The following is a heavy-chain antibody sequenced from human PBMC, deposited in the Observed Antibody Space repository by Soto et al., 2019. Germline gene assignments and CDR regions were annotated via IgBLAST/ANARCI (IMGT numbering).Heavy chain of an antibody. CDR3: AREREVYSYGYVGWFDP. D-gene: IGHD5-18*01. Sequence: WTWIRQHPGKGLEWIGYIHYSGSTDYNPSLQSRITISADTTKNQFSLKLNSVTAADTAVYYCAREREVYSYGYVGWFDPWGQGILVTVSS. V-gene: IGHV4-31*02. J-gene: IGHJ5*02. CDR2: IHYSGST.